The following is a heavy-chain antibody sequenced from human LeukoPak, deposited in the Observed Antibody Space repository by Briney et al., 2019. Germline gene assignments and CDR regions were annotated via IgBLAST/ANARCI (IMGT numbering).Heavy chain of an antibody. CDR3: ARDDYGDYEGYFDY. CDR2: ISAYNGNT. CDR1: GYTFTSYG. Sequence: ASVKVSCKASGYTFTSYGISWARQAPGQGLEWMGWISAYNGNTNYAQKLQGRVTMTTDTSTSTAYMELRSLRSDDTAVYYCARDDYGDYEGYFDYWGQGTLVTVSS. J-gene: IGHJ4*02. D-gene: IGHD4-17*01. V-gene: IGHV1-18*01.